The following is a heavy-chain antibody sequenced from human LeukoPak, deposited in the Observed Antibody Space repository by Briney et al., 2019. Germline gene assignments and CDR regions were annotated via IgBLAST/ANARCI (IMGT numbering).Heavy chain of an antibody. CDR1: GGSISSYY. CDR3: ARGRRAAAGRGDFDY. Sequence: KPSETLSLTCTVSGGSISSYYWSWIRQPPGKGLEWIGYIYYSGSTNYNPSLKSRVTISVDTSKNQFSLKLSSVTAADTAVYYCARGRRAAAGRGDFDYWGQGTLVTVSS. CDR2: IYYSGST. J-gene: IGHJ4*02. D-gene: IGHD6-13*01. V-gene: IGHV4-59*01.